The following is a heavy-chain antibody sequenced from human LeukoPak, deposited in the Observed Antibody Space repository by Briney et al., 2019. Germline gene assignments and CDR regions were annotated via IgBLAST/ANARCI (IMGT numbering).Heavy chain of an antibody. J-gene: IGHJ4*02. CDR2: ISGSGGST. Sequence: GGSLRLSCAASGFTFSSYAMSWVRQAPGKGLEWVSAISGSGGSTYYADSVKGRFTISRDNSKNTLYLQMNSLRAEDTAVYYCAKILSAYYDFWSGYVGTWGQGTLVTVS. V-gene: IGHV3-23*01. D-gene: IGHD3-3*01. CDR3: AKILSAYYDFWSGYVGT. CDR1: GFTFSSYA.